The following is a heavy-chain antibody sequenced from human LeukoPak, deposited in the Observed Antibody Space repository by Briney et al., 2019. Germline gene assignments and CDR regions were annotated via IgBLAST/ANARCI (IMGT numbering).Heavy chain of an antibody. CDR1: GFTFDDYG. CDR3: AKEGVRGSYDYFDY. D-gene: IGHD1-26*01. Sequence: GGSLRLSCAASGFTFDDYGMSWVRQAPGKGLEWVSGINWNGGSTGYADSVKGRFTISRDNAKNTLYLQMNSLRAEDTAVYYCAKEGVRGSYDYFDYWGQGTLVTVSS. V-gene: IGHV3-20*04. CDR2: INWNGGST. J-gene: IGHJ4*02.